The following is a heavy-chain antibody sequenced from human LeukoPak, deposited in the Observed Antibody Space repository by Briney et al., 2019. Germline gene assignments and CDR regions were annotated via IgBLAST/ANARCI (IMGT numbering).Heavy chain of an antibody. D-gene: IGHD3-3*01. CDR3: AREQGYDFWSGPLD. Sequence: GGSLRLSCAASGFTFSSYWMSWVRQAPGKGLEWVANIKQDGSEKYYVDSVKGRFTISRDNAKNSLYLQMNSLRAEDTAVHYCAREQGYDFWSGPLDWGQGTLVTVSS. CDR1: GFTFSSYW. CDR2: IKQDGSEK. V-gene: IGHV3-7*01. J-gene: IGHJ4*02.